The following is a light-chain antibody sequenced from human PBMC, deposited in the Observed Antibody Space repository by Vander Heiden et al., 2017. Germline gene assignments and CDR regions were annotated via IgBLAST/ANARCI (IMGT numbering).Light chain of an antibody. V-gene: IGKV1-17*01. CDR1: QGIRND. Sequence: DMQMTQSASFLSASVADRVTITCLASQGIRNDLGWYQQKPVKAPKRMIYAASSLQSGVPSRFSGSGSGTEFTLTISSLQPKDFATYYCRQHNSYPWTFSQGTKVELK. J-gene: IGKJ1*01. CDR2: AAS. CDR3: RQHNSYPWT.